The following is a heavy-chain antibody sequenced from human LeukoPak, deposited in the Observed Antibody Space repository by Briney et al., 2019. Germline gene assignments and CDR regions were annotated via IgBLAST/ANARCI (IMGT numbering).Heavy chain of an antibody. D-gene: IGHD3-3*01. V-gene: IGHV3-21*01. CDR3: ARTAYYDFWSGYYEPVYYFDY. CDR2: ISSSSSYI. J-gene: IGHJ4*02. Sequence: GRSLRLSCAASGFTFDDYAMHWVRQAPGKGLEWVSSISSSSSYIYYADSVKGRFTISRDNAKNSLYLQMNSLRAEDTAVYYCARTAYYDFWSGYYEPVYYFDYWGQGTLVTVSS. CDR1: GFTFDDYA.